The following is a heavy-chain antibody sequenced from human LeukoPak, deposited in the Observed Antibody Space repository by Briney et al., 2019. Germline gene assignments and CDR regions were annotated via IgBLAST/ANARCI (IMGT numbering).Heavy chain of an antibody. J-gene: IGHJ4*02. V-gene: IGHV4-39*06. CDR3: ARGNGDYQYYFDY. Sequence: SETLSLTCTVSGGSISSSSYYWGWIRQPPGKGLEWIGSIYYSGSTNYNPSLKSRVTISVDTSKNQFTLKLSSVTAADTAVYYCARGNGDYQYYFDYWGQGTLVTVSS. CDR1: GGSISSSSYY. D-gene: IGHD4-17*01. CDR2: IYYSGST.